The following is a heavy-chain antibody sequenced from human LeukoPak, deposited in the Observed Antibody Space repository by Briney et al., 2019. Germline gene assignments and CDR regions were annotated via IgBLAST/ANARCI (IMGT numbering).Heavy chain of an antibody. Sequence: GGSLRLSCAASGFSFSSNWMSWVRQAPGKGLEWVSAMSSSDDGRYYAASVRGRFTISRDTSRSTLYLQMNSLRAEDAAVYYCAKAPVTSCRGAFCYPFDYWGQGTLVTVSS. D-gene: IGHD2-15*01. J-gene: IGHJ4*02. CDR2: MSSSDDGR. V-gene: IGHV3-23*01. CDR1: GFSFSSNW. CDR3: AKAPVTSCRGAFCYPFDY.